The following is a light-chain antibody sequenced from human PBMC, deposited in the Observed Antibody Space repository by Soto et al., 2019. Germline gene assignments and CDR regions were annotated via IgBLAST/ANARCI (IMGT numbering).Light chain of an antibody. CDR3: QQRNNWPWT. Sequence: ENVLTQSPYPLSLSPGERATLSWGASQNVSTFLAWYQQKPGQGPRLLIYDASNRATGIPARFSGSGSGTVVNLTLSSLEPADFAVYYCQQRNNWPWTFGQGTKVDIK. J-gene: IGKJ1*01. V-gene: IGKV3-11*01. CDR1: QNVSTF. CDR2: DAS.